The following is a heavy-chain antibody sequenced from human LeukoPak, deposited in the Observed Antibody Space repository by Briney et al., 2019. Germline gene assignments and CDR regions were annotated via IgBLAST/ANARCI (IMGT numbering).Heavy chain of an antibody. CDR2: FSGSGGTT. Sequence: PGGSLSLSCVACGFTFSNYAMNLVRKAPGRGLEWVSGFSGSGGTTYYADSVKGQSTHSRDNSKNTLYLHMNCLRVEDTAVYYCANGNRCTSPNCLGYYYFYMDVWGKGTTVTVSS. J-gene: IGHJ6*03. CDR1: GFTFSNYA. D-gene: IGHD2-8*01. CDR3: ANGNRCTSPNCLGYYYFYMDV. V-gene: IGHV3-23*01.